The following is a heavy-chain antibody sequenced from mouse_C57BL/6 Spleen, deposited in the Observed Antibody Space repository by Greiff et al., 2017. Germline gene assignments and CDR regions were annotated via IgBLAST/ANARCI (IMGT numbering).Heavy chain of an antibody. D-gene: IGHD4-1*01. CDR3: ARNWDFDY. J-gene: IGHJ2*01. CDR1: GYTFTSYW. V-gene: IGHV1-64*01. Sequence: QVQLQQPGAELVKPGASVKLSCKASGYTFTSYWMHWVKQRPGQGLEWIGMIHPKSGSTNYNEKFKSKATLTVEKSSSTAYMQLSSLTSEDSAVYYCARNWDFDYWGQGTTLTVSS. CDR2: IHPKSGST.